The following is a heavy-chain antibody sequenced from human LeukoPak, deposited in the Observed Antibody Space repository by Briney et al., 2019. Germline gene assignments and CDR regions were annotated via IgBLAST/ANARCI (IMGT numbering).Heavy chain of an antibody. J-gene: IGHJ4*02. V-gene: IGHV3-23*01. CDR3: ARVEWGYGDYESY. CDR2: ISGSGGST. Sequence: GGSLRLSCAASGFTFSSYAMSWVRQAPGKGLEWVSAISGSGGSTYYADSVKGRFTISRDNSKNTLYLQMNSLRAEDTAVYYCARVEWGYGDYESYWGQGTLVTVSS. CDR1: GFTFSSYA. D-gene: IGHD4-17*01.